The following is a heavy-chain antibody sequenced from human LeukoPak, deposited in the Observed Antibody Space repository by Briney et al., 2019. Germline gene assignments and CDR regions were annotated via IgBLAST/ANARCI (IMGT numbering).Heavy chain of an antibody. CDR3: ARILYYKTGRSTVTFASEIDY. Sequence: GWSLRLSCAASGFTFSSHWMHWVRQAPGKGLVWVSRINTDGSGTGYADSVKGRFTISRDNAKNTLYLQRNSLRAEDTAVYYCARILYYKTGRSTVTFASEIDYWGQATLATVSP. CDR2: INTDGSGT. CDR1: GFTFSSHW. D-gene: IGHD4-11*01. J-gene: IGHJ4*02. V-gene: IGHV3-74*01.